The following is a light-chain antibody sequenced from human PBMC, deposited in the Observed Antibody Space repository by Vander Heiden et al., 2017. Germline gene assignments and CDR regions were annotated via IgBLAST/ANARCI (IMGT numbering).Light chain of an antibody. CDR1: KSGDKY. CDR3: QAWDSSTVV. Sequence: SPALPQLPSVSVPPGQTASITCSGDKSGDKYACWYQQKPGQAPVLVIYQDSKRPSGIPERFSGSNSGNTATLTISGTQAMDEADYDCQAWDSSTVVFGGGTKLTVL. J-gene: IGLJ2*01. V-gene: IGLV3-1*01. CDR2: QDS.